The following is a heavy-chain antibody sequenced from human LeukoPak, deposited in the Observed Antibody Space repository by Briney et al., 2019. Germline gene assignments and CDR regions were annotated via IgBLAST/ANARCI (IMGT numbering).Heavy chain of an antibody. CDR1: GFTFSSYG. V-gene: IGHV3-23*01. Sequence: GGSLRLSCAASGFTFSSYGMSWVRQAPGKGLEWVSAISGSGGSTYYADSVKGRFTISRDNSKNTLYLQMNSLRAEDTAVYYCAKGGLWFGELSDYYYMDVWGKGTTVTISS. J-gene: IGHJ6*03. D-gene: IGHD3-10*01. CDR3: AKGGLWFGELSDYYYMDV. CDR2: ISGSGGST.